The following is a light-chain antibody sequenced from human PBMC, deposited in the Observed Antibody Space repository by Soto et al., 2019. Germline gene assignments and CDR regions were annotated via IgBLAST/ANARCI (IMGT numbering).Light chain of an antibody. CDR1: QSVSSY. J-gene: IGKJ5*01. Sequence: EIVLTQSAATLSLSPGERATLSCGASQSVSSYLAWYQQKHGQAPRLLIYDASNRATGIPARFSGSGSGTDFTLTISSLETEDFAVYYCQQRSNWPITFGQGTRLEIK. V-gene: IGKV3-11*01. CDR2: DAS. CDR3: QQRSNWPIT.